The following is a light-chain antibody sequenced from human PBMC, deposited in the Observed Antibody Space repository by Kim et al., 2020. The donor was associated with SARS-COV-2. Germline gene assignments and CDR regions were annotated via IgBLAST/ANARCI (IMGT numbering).Light chain of an antibody. V-gene: IGKV1-39*01. CDR2: TAS. J-gene: IGKJ1*01. CDR1: QDISRY. CDR3: QQTYSASRT. Sequence: DIQMTQSPSSLSASVGDRVTITCRASQDISRYLNWYQQKPGKAPKLMIYTASSLQSGVPSRFTGSGSETDFTLTISSLQPEDFATYYCQQTYSASRTFGQGTKVDIK.